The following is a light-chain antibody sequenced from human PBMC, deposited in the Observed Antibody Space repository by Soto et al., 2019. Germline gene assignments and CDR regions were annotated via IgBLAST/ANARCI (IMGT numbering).Light chain of an antibody. J-gene: IGKJ4*01. CDR2: GAS. Sequence: EIVLTQSPGTLSLSPGERATLSCGASQSVSSNYLAWYQQKPGQGPRLLIYGASTRATAIPDRFSGSGSGTDFTLTITRLEPEDFAVYYCQQYGTSPRPFGGGTKIEIK. V-gene: IGKV3-20*01. CDR1: QSVSSNY. CDR3: QQYGTSPRP.